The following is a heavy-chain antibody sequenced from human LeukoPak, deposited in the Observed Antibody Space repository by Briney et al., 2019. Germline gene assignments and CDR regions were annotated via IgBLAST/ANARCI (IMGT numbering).Heavy chain of an antibody. Sequence: ASMKVSCKASGYTFTSYDINWVRQATGQGLEWMGWMNPNSGNTGYAQKFQGRVTMTRKTSISTAYMELSSLRSEDTAVYYCARVTLDYYGSGIDYWGQGTLVTVSS. CDR3: ARVTLDYYGSGIDY. V-gene: IGHV1-8*01. CDR2: MNPNSGNT. D-gene: IGHD3-10*01. J-gene: IGHJ4*02. CDR1: GYTFTSYD.